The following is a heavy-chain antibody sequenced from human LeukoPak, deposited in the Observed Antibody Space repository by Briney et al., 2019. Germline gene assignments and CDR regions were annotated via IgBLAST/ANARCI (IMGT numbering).Heavy chain of an antibody. J-gene: IGHJ6*02. V-gene: IGHV3-33*08. D-gene: IGHD2-2*01. CDR1: GFTFSSYG. CDR2: IWYDGSNK. CDR3: AREALYRSSTSALCGMDV. Sequence: GGSLRLSCAASGFTFSSYGMHWVRQAPGKGLERVAVIWYDGSNKYYADSVKGRFTISRDNSKNTLYLQMNSLRAEDTAVYYCAREALYRSSTSALCGMDVWGQGTTVTVSS.